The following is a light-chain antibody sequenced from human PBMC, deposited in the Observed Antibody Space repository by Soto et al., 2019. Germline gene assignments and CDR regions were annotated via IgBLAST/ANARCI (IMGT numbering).Light chain of an antibody. J-gene: IGKJ1*01. CDR3: QQYGSSIT. Sequence: IVLTQSPGTLALSPGERATLSCRASQSVSSSYLAWYQQKPGQAPRLLIYGASSRATGIPDRFSGSGSGTDFTLTINRLEPEDFAVYYCQQYGSSITFGKGNKVDI. CDR1: QSVSSSY. CDR2: GAS. V-gene: IGKV3-20*01.